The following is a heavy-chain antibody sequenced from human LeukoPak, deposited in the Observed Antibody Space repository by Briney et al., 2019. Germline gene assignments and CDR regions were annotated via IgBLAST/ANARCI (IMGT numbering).Heavy chain of an antibody. CDR3: AKLPGVSDLGYFDWLLFDY. J-gene: IGHJ4*02. D-gene: IGHD3-9*01. Sequence: GGTLRLSCAASGFTFNTYGMSWVRQAPGKGLEWVSGISGSGGATYYADSVKGRFTISRDDPHNTLYLQMNSLRAEDTAVYYCAKLPGVSDLGYFDWLLFDYWGQGTLVTVSS. CDR2: ISGSGGAT. CDR1: GFTFNTYG. V-gene: IGHV3-23*01.